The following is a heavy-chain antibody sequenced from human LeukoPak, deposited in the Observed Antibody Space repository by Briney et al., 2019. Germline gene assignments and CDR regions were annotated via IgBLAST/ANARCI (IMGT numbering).Heavy chain of an antibody. CDR1: GYTFTGYY. J-gene: IGHJ6*03. CDR2: INPNSGGT. Sequence: ASVKVSCKASGYTFTGYYMHWVPQAPGQGLEWMGRINPNSGGTNYAQKFQGRVTMTRDTSISTAYMELSRLRSDDTAVYYCARLSLGYCSGGSCYAYYMDVWGKGTTVTVSS. CDR3: ARLSLGYCSGGSCYAYYMDV. V-gene: IGHV1-2*06. D-gene: IGHD2-15*01.